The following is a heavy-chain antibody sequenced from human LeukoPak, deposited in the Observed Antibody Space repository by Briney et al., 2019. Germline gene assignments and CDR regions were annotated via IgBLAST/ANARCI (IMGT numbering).Heavy chain of an antibody. D-gene: IGHD2-15*01. CDR2: ISGSGGST. J-gene: IGHJ4*02. V-gene: IGHV3-23*01. Sequence: GGSLRLSCAASGFTFSSYAMSWVRQAPGKGLEWVSAISGSGGSTCYADSVKGRFTISRDNSKNTLYLQMNSLRAEDTAMYYCARGTGGSCYSACNYWGQGTLVTVSS. CDR3: ARGTGGSCYSACNY. CDR1: GFTFSSYA.